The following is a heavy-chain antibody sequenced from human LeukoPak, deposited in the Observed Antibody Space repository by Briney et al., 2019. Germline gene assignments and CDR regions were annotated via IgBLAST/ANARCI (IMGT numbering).Heavy chain of an antibody. V-gene: IGHV3-23*01. Sequence: GGPLRLSCAASGFTFSSYAMGWVRQAPGKGLEWVSAISGSGGSTYYADSVKGRFTISRDNSKNTLYLQMNSLRAEDTAVYYCAKDPRNYDFWSGSWFDPWGQGTLVTVSS. CDR1: GFTFSSYA. D-gene: IGHD3-3*01. J-gene: IGHJ5*02. CDR2: ISGSGGST. CDR3: AKDPRNYDFWSGSWFDP.